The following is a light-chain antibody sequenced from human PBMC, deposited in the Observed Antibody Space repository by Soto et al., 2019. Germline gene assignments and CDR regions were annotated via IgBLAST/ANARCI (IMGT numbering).Light chain of an antibody. CDR1: SSDVGGYNY. V-gene: IGLV2-8*01. CDR2: EVS. CDR3: SSPAGSNNAFV. J-gene: IGLJ1*01. Sequence: QSALTQPPSASGSPGQSVTISCTGTSSDVGGYNYVTWYQQHPGKAPKVIISEVSKRPSGVPDRFSGSKSGNTASLTVSGLQAEDEADYYCSSPAGSNNAFVFGTGTKLTVL.